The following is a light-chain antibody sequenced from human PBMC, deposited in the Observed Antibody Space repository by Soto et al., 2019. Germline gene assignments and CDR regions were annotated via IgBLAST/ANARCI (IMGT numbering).Light chain of an antibody. CDR2: DAS. V-gene: IGKV3-20*01. Sequence: EIVLTQSPGTLSLSPGERATLSCRASQSVSSSYVAWYQQKPGQAPRLLIYDASSRATGIPDRFSGSESGTDFTLTISRLEPEDFAVYYCQQYGSSPWTFGQGTKVDI. J-gene: IGKJ1*01. CDR1: QSVSSSY. CDR3: QQYGSSPWT.